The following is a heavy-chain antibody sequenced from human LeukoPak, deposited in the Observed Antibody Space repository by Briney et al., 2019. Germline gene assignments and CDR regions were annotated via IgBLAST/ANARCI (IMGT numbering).Heavy chain of an antibody. D-gene: IGHD3-10*01. J-gene: IGHJ6*03. CDR2: ISTNGRTI. Sequence: GGSLRLSCAASGFTFNSYEMNWVRQAPGKGLEWVSYISTNGRTIYYADSVKGRFTMSRDNAKNSLYLQMNSLRAEDTAVYYCARDYRGYSMDDWGKGTTVTISS. CDR3: ARDYRGYSMDD. CDR1: GFTFNSYE. V-gene: IGHV3-48*03.